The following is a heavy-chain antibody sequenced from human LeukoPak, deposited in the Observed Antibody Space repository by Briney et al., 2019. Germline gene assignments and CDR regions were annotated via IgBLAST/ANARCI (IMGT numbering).Heavy chain of an antibody. CDR2: IWYDGTNK. D-gene: IGHD3-22*01. CDR3: ARGYYDSSGYSFDY. V-gene: IGHV3-33*01. CDR1: GFTFSSYG. J-gene: IGHJ4*02. Sequence: PGRSLRLSCAASGFTFSSYGMHWVRQAPGKGLEWVAVIWYDGTNKYYVDSVKGRSTISRDNSKNTLYLQMNSLRAEDTAVYYCARGYYDSSGYSFDYWGQGTLVTVSS.